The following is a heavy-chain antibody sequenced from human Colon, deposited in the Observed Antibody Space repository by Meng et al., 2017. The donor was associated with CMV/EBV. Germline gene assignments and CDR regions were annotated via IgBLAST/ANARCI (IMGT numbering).Heavy chain of an antibody. Sequence: GESLKISCAASGFTFSSYWMHWVRQAPGKGLVWVSRINIDESSTNYGDSVKGRLTISRDNAENTLYLQMDSLRAEDTAVYYCAREVSRDGRYFDYWGQGALVTVSS. J-gene: IGHJ4*02. CDR1: GFTFSSYW. V-gene: IGHV3-74*01. CDR2: INIDESST. D-gene: IGHD5/OR15-5a*01. CDR3: AREVSRDGRYFDY.